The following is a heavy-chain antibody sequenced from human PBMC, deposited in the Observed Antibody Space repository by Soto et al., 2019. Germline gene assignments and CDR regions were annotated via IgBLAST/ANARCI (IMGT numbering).Heavy chain of an antibody. V-gene: IGHV3-66*01. CDR2: IYSGGST. D-gene: IGHD4-17*01. CDR3: ARAVYYGDYHRLGYFDL. CDR1: GFTVSSNY. J-gene: IGHJ2*01. Sequence: EVQLVESGGGLVQPGGSLRLSCAASGFTVSSNYMSWVRQAPGKGLEWVSVIYSGGSTYYADSVKGRFTISRDNSKNTLYLQMNSLRAEDTAVYYCARAVYYGDYHRLGYFDLWGRGTLVTVSS.